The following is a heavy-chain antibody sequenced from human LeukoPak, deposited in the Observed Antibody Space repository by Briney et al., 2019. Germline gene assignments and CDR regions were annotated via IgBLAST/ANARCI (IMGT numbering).Heavy chain of an antibody. CDR1: GYSISSGYY. V-gene: IGHV4-38-2*02. CDR3: ARCPSSVPTFDY. Sequence: SETLSLTCTVSGYSISSGYYWGWIRQPPGKGLEWIGSIYHSGSTYCNPSLKSRVTISVDTSKNQFSLKLSSVTAADTAVYYCARCPSSVPTFDYWGQGTLVTVSS. CDR2: IYHSGST. J-gene: IGHJ4*02.